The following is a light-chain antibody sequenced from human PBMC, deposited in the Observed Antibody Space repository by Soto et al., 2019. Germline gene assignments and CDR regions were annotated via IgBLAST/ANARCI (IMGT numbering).Light chain of an antibody. CDR2: GAS. J-gene: IGKJ5*01. V-gene: IGKV3-20*01. Sequence: EIVLTQSPGTLSLSPGERATLSCRASQSVSSSYLAWYQQKPGQAPRLLIYGASSRATGIPDRFSGSGSGTDFTLTISRVEPVDFAVYSCQQYGSSLSITFGQGTRLEIK. CDR3: QQYGSSLSIT. CDR1: QSVSSSY.